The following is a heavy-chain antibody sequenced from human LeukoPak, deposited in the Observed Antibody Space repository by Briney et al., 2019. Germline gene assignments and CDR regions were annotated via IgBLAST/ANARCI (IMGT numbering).Heavy chain of an antibody. CDR1: GFTFTNYA. Sequence: GGSLRLSCAASGFTFTNYAMHWVRQAPGKGLEWVSVINIGGDSTQYADSVKGRFTSSRDNSRDTVSLQMNSLRAEDTAVYYCARDYRESTYYYYGMDVWGQGTTVTVSS. V-gene: IGHV3-23*01. J-gene: IGHJ6*02. CDR2: INIGGDST. CDR3: ARDYRESTYYYYGMDV.